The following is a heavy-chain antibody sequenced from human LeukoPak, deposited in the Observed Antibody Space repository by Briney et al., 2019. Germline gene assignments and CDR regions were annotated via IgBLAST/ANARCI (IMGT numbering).Heavy chain of an antibody. Sequence: GGSLRLSCAASGYTFSSYSINWVRQAPGKGLEWVSAISGSGGSTYYADSVKGRFTISRDNSKNTLYLQMNSLRAEDTAVYYCAKNSGSFSYYYYYYMDVWGKGTTVTISS. CDR3: AKNSGSFSYYYYYYMDV. J-gene: IGHJ6*03. D-gene: IGHD1-26*01. CDR2: ISGSGGST. CDR1: GYTFSSYS. V-gene: IGHV3-23*01.